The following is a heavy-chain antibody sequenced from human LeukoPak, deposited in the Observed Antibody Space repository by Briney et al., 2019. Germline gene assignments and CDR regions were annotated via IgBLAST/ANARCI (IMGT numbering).Heavy chain of an antibody. CDR3: ARDRRGIAAAGTHFDY. J-gene: IGHJ4*02. Sequence: GGSLRLSCAASGFTVSSNYMSWVRQAPGKGLEWVSVIYSGGSTYYADSVKGRFTISRDSSENTLYLQMNSLRAEDTAVYYCARDRRGIAAAGTHFDYWGQGTLVTVSS. D-gene: IGHD6-13*01. CDR1: GFTVSSNY. CDR2: IYSGGST. V-gene: IGHV3-53*01.